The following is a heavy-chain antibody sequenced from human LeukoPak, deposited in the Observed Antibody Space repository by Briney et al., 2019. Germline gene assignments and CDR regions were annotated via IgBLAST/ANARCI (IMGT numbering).Heavy chain of an antibody. CDR1: GFTFSSYS. CDR2: ISSSSSYI. CDR3: AKDLRITYYDFWSGLDFDY. J-gene: IGHJ4*02. D-gene: IGHD3-3*01. Sequence: GALRLSCAASGFTFSSYSMNWVRQAPGKGLEWVSSISSSSSYIYYADSVKGRFTISRDNAKNSLYLQMNSLRAEDTAVYYCAKDLRITYYDFWSGLDFDYWGQGTLVTVSS. V-gene: IGHV3-21*04.